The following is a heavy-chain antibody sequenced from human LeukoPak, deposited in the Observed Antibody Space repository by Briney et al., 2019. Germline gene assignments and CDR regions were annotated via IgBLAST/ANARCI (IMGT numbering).Heavy chain of an antibody. CDR1: GGSFSGYY. D-gene: IGHD6-19*01. CDR2: INHSGST. V-gene: IGHV4-34*01. Sequence: SETLSLTCAVYGGSFSGYYGSWIRQPPGKGLEWIGEINHSGSTNYNPSLKSRVTISVDTSKNQFSLKLSSVTAADTAVYYCARASKWLVNDYWGQGTLVTVSS. CDR3: ARASKWLVNDY. J-gene: IGHJ4*02.